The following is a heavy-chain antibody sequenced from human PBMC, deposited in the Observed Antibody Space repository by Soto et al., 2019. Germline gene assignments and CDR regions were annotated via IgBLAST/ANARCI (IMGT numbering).Heavy chain of an antibody. D-gene: IGHD2-21*01. Sequence: SETLSLTCTVSGGSISSGDYYWSWIRQPPGKGLEWIGYIYYSGSTYYNPSLKSRVTISVDTSKNQFSLKLSSVTAADTAVYYCARELVIGDNWFDPWGQGTLVTVSS. J-gene: IGHJ5*02. CDR1: GGSISSGDYY. CDR2: IYYSGST. V-gene: IGHV4-30-4*01. CDR3: ARELVIGDNWFDP.